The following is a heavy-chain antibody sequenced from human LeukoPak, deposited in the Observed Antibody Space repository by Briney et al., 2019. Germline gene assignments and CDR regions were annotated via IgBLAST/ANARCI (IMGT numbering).Heavy chain of an antibody. Sequence: SETLSLTCTVSGGSISSSSYYWGWIRQPPGKGLEWIGSIYYSGSTYYNPSLKSRVTISVDTSKNQFSLKLSSVTAADTAVYYCARVGLRQTPLDYWGQGTLVTVSS. CDR1: GGSISSSSYY. J-gene: IGHJ4*02. CDR3: ARVGLRQTPLDY. CDR2: IYYSGST. V-gene: IGHV4-39*07. D-gene: IGHD4-17*01.